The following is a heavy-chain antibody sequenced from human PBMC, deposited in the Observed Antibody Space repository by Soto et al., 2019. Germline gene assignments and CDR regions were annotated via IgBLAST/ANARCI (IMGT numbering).Heavy chain of an antibody. CDR3: ARVEVGDTAMVTASGPFDY. CDR2: INPNSGGT. CDR1: GYTFTGYY. J-gene: IGHJ4*02. Sequence: GASVKVSCKASGYTFTGYYMHWVRQAPGQGLEWMGWINPNSGGTNYAQKFQGRVTMTRDTSISTAYMELSRLRPDDTAVYYCARVEVGDTAMVTASGPFDYWGQGTLVTVSS. D-gene: IGHD5-18*01. V-gene: IGHV1-2*02.